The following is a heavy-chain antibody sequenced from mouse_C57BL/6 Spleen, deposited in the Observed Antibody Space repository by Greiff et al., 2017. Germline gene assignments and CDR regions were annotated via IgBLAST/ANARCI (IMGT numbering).Heavy chain of an antibody. J-gene: IGHJ2*01. CDR1: GYTFTDYY. V-gene: IGHV1-26*01. Sequence: EVQLQQSGPELVKPGASVKISCKASGYTFTDYYMNWVKQSHGKSLEWIRDINPNNGGTSYNQKFKGKATLTVDKSSSTAYMELRSLTSEDSAVXYCARATAQAFDYWGQGTTLTVSS. CDR3: ARATAQAFDY. CDR2: INPNNGGT. D-gene: IGHD3-2*02.